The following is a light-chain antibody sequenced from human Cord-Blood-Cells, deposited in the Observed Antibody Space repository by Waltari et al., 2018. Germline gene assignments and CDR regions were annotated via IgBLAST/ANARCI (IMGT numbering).Light chain of an antibody. CDR2: DAS. CDR1: QSVSSY. Sequence: ENVLTHSLGTLSLYPGARATLSRRASQSVSSYLAWYQQKPGQAPRLLIYDASNRATGIPARFSGSVSGTDFTLTISSLEPEDFAVYYCQQRSNWPRTFGQGTKVEIK. CDR3: QQRSNWPRT. V-gene: IGKV3-11*01. J-gene: IGKJ1*01.